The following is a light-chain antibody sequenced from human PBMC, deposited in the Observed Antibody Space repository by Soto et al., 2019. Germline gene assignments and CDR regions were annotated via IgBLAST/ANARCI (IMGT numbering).Light chain of an antibody. Sequence: QSVLTQPPSASGTPGQRVTISCSGSSPNIGSNYVYWYQQLPGTAPKLLIYSNNQRPSGVPDRFSGSKSGTSASLAISGLRSEDEADYYCAAWDDSLGGVFGTGTKVTVL. CDR3: AAWDDSLGGV. CDR2: SNN. J-gene: IGLJ1*01. V-gene: IGLV1-47*02. CDR1: SPNIGSNY.